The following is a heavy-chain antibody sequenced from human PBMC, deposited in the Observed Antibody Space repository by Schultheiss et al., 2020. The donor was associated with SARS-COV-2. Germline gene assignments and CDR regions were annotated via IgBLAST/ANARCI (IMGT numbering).Heavy chain of an antibody. CDR2: IYYSGST. CDR3: ARQGISRYFETSDP. J-gene: IGHJ5*02. D-gene: IGHD3-9*01. CDR1: GGSISSGGYY. Sequence: SETLSLTCTVSGGSISSGGYYWSWIRQHPGKGLEWIGYIYYSGSTYYNPSLKSRVTISVDTSKNQFSLKLSSVTAADTAVYYCARQGISRYFETSDPWGQGTLVTVFS. V-gene: IGHV4-31*03.